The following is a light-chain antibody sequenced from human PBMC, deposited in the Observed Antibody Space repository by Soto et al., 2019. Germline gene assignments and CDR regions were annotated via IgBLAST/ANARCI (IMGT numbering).Light chain of an antibody. J-gene: IGLJ1*01. Sequence: SVLTPPPSASGTPGQRVTISCSGSSSNIGSNTVNWYQQLPGTAPKLLIYSNNQRPSGVPDRFSGSKSGTSASLAISGLQSEDEADYYCAAWDDSLNAYYVFGTGTKVTVL. CDR1: SSNIGSNT. V-gene: IGLV1-44*01. CDR2: SNN. CDR3: AAWDDSLNAYYV.